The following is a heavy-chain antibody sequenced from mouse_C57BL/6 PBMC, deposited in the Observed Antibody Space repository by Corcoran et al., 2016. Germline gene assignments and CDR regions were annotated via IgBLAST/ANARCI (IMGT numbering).Heavy chain of an antibody. V-gene: IGHV1-81*01. CDR2: IYPRSGNT. J-gene: IGHJ3*01. D-gene: IGHD4-1*01. Sequence: QVQLQQSGAELARPGASVKLSCKASGYTFTSYGISWVKQTTGQGLEWIGEIYPRSGNTYYNEKFKGKATLTADKSSSTAYMELRSLTSEDSAVYFCARANWDVEGAYWGQGTLVTVSA. CDR3: ARANWDVEGAY. CDR1: GYTFTSYG.